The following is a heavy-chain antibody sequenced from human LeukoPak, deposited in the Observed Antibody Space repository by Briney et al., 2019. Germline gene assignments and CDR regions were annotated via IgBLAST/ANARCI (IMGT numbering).Heavy chain of an antibody. D-gene: IGHD3-22*01. Sequence: GGSLRLSCTASGFTFRSYEMIWVRQAAGKGLEWVAYINGGGSRMLYVDSVKGRFTISRDDAKNSLYLQMNSLRTEDTGVYSCARESDSGGYRFDYWGQGSLVTVSS. CDR2: INGGGSRM. V-gene: IGHV3-48*03. CDR3: ARESDSGGYRFDY. CDR1: GFTFRSYE. J-gene: IGHJ4*02.